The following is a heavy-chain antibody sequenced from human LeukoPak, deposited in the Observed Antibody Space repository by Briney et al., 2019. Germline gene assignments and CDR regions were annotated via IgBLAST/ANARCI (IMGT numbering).Heavy chain of an antibody. D-gene: IGHD5-24*01. CDR2: IIPIFGTA. CDR1: GGTFSSYA. CDR3: ASLSIDGYNPFDY. J-gene: IGHJ4*02. Sequence: GASVKVSCKASGGTFSSYAISWVRQAPGQGLDWMGRIIPIFGTANYAQKFQGRVTITTDESTSTAYMELSSLRSEDTAVYYCASLSIDGYNPFDYWGQGTLVTLSS. V-gene: IGHV1-69*05.